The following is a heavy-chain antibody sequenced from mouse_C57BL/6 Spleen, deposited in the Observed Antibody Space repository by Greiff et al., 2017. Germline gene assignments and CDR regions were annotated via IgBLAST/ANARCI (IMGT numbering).Heavy chain of an antibody. CDR3: ASPPYGSSLWYFDV. CDR2: IYPGDGDT. J-gene: IGHJ1*03. CDR1: GYAFSSSW. Sequence: VKLVESGPELVKPGASVKISCKASGYAFSSSWMNWVKQRPGKGLEWIGRIYPGDGDTNYNGKFKGKATLTADKSSSTAYMQLSSLTSEDSAVYFCASPPYGSSLWYFDVWGTGTTGTVSS. D-gene: IGHD1-1*01. V-gene: IGHV1-82*01.